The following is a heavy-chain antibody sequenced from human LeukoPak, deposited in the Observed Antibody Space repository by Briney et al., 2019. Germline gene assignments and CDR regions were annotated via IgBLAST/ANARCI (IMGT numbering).Heavy chain of an antibody. CDR1: GGSISSGGYY. J-gene: IGHJ4*02. Sequence: PSETLSPTCTLPGGSISSGGYYWSWIRQHPGKGLEWIGYIYYSGSTYYNPSLKSRVTISVDTSKNQFSLKLSSVTAADTAVYYCARYSLGYCSGGSCYSLFDYWGQGTLVTVSS. D-gene: IGHD2-15*01. V-gene: IGHV4-31*03. CDR3: ARYSLGYCSGGSCYSLFDY. CDR2: IYYSGST.